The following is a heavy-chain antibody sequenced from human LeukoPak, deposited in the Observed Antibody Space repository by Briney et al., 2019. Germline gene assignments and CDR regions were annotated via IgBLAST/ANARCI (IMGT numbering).Heavy chain of an antibody. D-gene: IGHD3-16*01. J-gene: IGHJ4*02. CDR3: ARVAFDYIEGLDY. CDR2: INPNSGGT. V-gene: IGHV1-2*02. Sequence: ASVTVSCKASGYTFTGYFMHWVRQAPGQGLEWMGWINPNSGGTNSAQKFQARVTMTRDTSISTAYMELSRLRSDDTAVYYCARVAFDYIEGLDYWGQATLVTDSS. CDR1: GYTFTGYF.